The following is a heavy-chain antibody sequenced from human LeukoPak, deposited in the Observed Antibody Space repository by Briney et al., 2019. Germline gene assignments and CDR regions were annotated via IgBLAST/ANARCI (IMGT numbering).Heavy chain of an antibody. Sequence: SETLSLTCTVSGVSFTTSSHYWGWIRQPPGKGLEWIGRLYNSGSTYYNPSLQSRVTISVETSKNQISLKLTSVTTADTAVYYCTRLTWTDADDFWGQGTLVSVSS. CDR3: TRLTWTDADDF. J-gene: IGHJ4*02. D-gene: IGHD3/OR15-3a*01. CDR2: LYNSGST. CDR1: GVSFTTSSHY. V-gene: IGHV4-39*01.